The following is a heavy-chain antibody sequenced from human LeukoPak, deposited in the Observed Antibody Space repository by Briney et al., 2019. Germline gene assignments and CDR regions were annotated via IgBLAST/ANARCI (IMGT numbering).Heavy chain of an antibody. J-gene: IGHJ6*03. D-gene: IGHD6-19*01. CDR1: GGTFSSYA. V-gene: IGHV1-69*06. CDR2: IIPIFGTA. Sequence: ASVKVSCKASGGTFSSYAISWVRQAPGQGLEWMGGIIPIFGTANYAQKFQGRVTITADKSTSTAYMELSSLRSEDTAVYYCARESFDSSGWYGYYYYYYMDVWGKGTTVTVSS. CDR3: ARESFDSSGWYGYYYYYYMDV.